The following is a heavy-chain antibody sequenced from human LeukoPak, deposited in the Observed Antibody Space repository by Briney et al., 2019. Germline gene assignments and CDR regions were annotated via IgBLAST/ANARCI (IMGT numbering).Heavy chain of an antibody. CDR3: ARDPEDTQNFDY. CDR2: ISSSSSHI. J-gene: IGHJ4*02. D-gene: IGHD2-15*01. CDR1: GFTFSTYS. V-gene: IGHV3-21*01. Sequence: GGSLRLSCAASGFTFSTYSMNWVRQAPGKGLEWVSSISSSSSHIYYADSVKGRFTTSRDNAKNSLYLQMNSLRAEDTAAYYCARDPEDTQNFDYWGQGTLVTVSS.